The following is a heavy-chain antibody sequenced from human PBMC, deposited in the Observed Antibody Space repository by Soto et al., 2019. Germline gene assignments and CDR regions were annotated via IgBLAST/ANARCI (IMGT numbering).Heavy chain of an antibody. Sequence: VGSLRLSCAASGFTFSSYGMSCVRQAPGKGLEWVSGISGSGDRTHYADSVKGRFTLSRDNSKNTLYLQMNSLRAEDTAVYYCAKASTYEYVWGSFRYFFDSWGQGILVTVSS. CDR2: ISGSGDRT. D-gene: IGHD3-16*02. CDR3: AKASTYEYVWGSFRYFFDS. V-gene: IGHV3-23*01. CDR1: GFTFSSYG. J-gene: IGHJ4*02.